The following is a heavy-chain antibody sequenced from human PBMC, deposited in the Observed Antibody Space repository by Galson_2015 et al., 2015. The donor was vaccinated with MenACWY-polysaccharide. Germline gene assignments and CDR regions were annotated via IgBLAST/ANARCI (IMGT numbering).Heavy chain of an antibody. Sequence: SVKVSCKASGGTFSDYGFGWVRQAPGQGLEWMGRIIPIAGMVNYAQKFQGRLTITADRSTSTTHLELSSLTSEDTAVYYCARVDCGGTTCYVAYWGQGTLVTVSS. J-gene: IGHJ4*02. CDR1: GGTFSDYG. D-gene: IGHD2-15*01. V-gene: IGHV1-69*04. CDR2: IIPIAGMV. CDR3: ARVDCGGTTCYVAY.